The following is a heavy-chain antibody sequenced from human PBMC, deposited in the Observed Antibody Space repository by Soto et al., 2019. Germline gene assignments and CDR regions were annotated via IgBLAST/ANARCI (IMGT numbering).Heavy chain of an antibody. CDR3: ARGFSAGKGSTPDF. Sequence: VGSLRLSCAASGFTFSSFAMSWFRQAPGKGLDWVSAISGSGGSTYSADSVKGRFTISRDNSKNTLYLQMSSLRAEDTAVYYCARGFSAGKGSTPDFWGQGSLVTVSS. J-gene: IGHJ4*02. V-gene: IGHV3-23*01. CDR1: GFTFSSFA. D-gene: IGHD6-13*01. CDR2: ISGSGGST.